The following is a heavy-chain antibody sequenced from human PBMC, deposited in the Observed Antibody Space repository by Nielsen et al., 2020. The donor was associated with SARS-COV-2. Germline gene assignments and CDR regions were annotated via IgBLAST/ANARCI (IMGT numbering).Heavy chain of an antibody. D-gene: IGHD2-2*01. V-gene: IGHV4-59*08. J-gene: IGHJ3*02. CDR2: TDHSWGI. CDR1: GGPIRNTH. Sequence: SETLPLTCAVSGGPIRNTHRRWIRHPPGQRLHWIAYTDHSWGINYNPSLQSRATISADTSKDQISLKLTSVTAADTAVYYCARLPAGTVSFDIWGQGTMVTVS. CDR3: ARLPAGTVSFDI.